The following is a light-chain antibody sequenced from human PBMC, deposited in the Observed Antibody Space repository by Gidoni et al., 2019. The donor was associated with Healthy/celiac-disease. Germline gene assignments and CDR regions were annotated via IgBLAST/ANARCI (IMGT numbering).Light chain of an antibody. Sequence: ELVLTQSPATLSLSPGERATLSCRASQSVSSYLAWYQQKPGQAPRLLIYDASNRATGIPARFSGSGSGTDFTLTISSLEPEDFAVYYCQQRSNWRCSFGQGTKLEIK. CDR2: DAS. V-gene: IGKV3-11*01. CDR3: QQRSNWRCS. CDR1: QSVSSY. J-gene: IGKJ2*04.